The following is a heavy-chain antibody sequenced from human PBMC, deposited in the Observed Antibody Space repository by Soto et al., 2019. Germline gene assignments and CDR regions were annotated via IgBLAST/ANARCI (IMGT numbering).Heavy chain of an antibody. Sequence: GASVTVSCKASGYTFTSYYMHWVRQAPGQGLEWMGIINPSGGSTSYAQKFQGRVTMTRDTSTSTVYMELSSLRSEDTAVYYCARDPPRPGIAVAGYYYYGMDVWGQGTTVTVSS. CDR2: INPSGGST. J-gene: IGHJ6*02. V-gene: IGHV1-46*01. CDR3: ARDPPRPGIAVAGYYYYGMDV. D-gene: IGHD6-19*01. CDR1: GYTFTSYY.